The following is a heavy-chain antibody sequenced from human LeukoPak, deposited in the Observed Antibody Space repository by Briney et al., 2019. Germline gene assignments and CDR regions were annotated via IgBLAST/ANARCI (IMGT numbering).Heavy chain of an antibody. CDR1: GGSISSGGYY. Sequence: SETLSLTCTVSGGSISSGGYYWSWIRQHPGKGLEWSGYIYYSGSTYYNPSLKSRVTISVDTSKNQFSLKLSSVTAADTAVYYCARVQDSPRPAKNPAENYWYFDLWGRGTLVTVSS. D-gene: IGHD2-15*01. CDR2: IYYSGST. J-gene: IGHJ2*01. V-gene: IGHV4-31*03. CDR3: ARVQDSPRPAKNPAENYWYFDL.